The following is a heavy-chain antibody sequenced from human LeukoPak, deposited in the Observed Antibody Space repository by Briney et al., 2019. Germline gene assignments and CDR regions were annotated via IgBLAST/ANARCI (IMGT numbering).Heavy chain of an antibody. J-gene: IGHJ4*02. V-gene: IGHV4-59*08. Sequence: PSETLSLTCTVSGGSISSYYWSWIRQPPGKGLEWIGYIYYSGSTNYNPFLESQVTISVDTSKNHFSLKLNSVTAADTAVYYCATLFCSRASCYPDYWGQGTLVTVSS. CDR1: GGSISSYY. D-gene: IGHD2-2*01. CDR2: IYYSGST. CDR3: ATLFCSRASCYPDY.